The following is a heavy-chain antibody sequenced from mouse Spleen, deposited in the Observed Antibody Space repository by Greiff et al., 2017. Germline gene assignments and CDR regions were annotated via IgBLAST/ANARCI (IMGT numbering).Heavy chain of an antibody. D-gene: IGHD1-1*01. CDR2: IFPGTGTT. CDR1: GYTFTSYW. J-gene: IGHJ2*01. CDR3: ARSSSYYFDC. Sequence: QVQLQQSGAELVKPGASVKLSCKTSGYTFTSYWIQWVKQRPGQGLGWIGEIFPGTGTTYYNEKFKGKATLTIDTSSSTAYMQLSSLTSEDSAVYFCARSSSYYFDCWGQGTTLTVSS. V-gene: IGHV1S132*01.